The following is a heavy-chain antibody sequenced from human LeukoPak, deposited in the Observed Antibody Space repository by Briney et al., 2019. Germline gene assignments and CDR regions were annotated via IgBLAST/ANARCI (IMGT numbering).Heavy chain of an antibody. CDR1: GYTFTGYY. J-gene: IGHJ4*02. Sequence: ASVKVSCKASGYTFTGYYMHWVRQAPGQRLEWMGWINPNSGGTNYAQKFQGRVTMTEDTSTDTAYMELSSLRSEDTAVYYCATDWPWGYWGQGTLVTVSS. CDR2: INPNSGGT. CDR3: ATDWPWGY. D-gene: IGHD7-27*01. V-gene: IGHV1-2*02.